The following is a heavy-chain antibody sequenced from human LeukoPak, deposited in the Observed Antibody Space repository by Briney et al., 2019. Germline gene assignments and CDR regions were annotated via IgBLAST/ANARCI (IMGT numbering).Heavy chain of an antibody. CDR2: IQHTGTT. Sequence: PSETLSLTCTVSGDSVTSSSYYWGWLRQPPGKGLEWIGSIQHTGTTFYNPSLKSRVTISVDTSKNQFSLTLNSVTAADTAVYYCARAHFIYSITWFWFDPWGQGTTVTVSS. D-gene: IGHD6-13*01. V-gene: IGHV4-39*02. CDR3: ARAHFIYSITWFWFDP. J-gene: IGHJ5*01. CDR1: GDSVTSSSYY.